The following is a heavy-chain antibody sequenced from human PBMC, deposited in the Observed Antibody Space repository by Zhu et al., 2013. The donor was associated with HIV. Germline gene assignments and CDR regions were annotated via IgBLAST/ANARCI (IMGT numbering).Heavy chain of an antibody. Sequence: QVQLVQSGAEVKKPGASVKVSCKASGFTFTDYYMHWVRQAPGQGLEWMGIINPSGGSTSYAQKFQGRVTMTRDTSTSTVYMELSSLTSEDTAVYYCARKAARPFDYWGQGTLVTVSS. V-gene: IGHV1-46*01. J-gene: IGHJ4*02. CDR1: GFTFTDYY. D-gene: IGHD6-6*01. CDR2: INPSGGST. CDR3: ARKAARPFDY.